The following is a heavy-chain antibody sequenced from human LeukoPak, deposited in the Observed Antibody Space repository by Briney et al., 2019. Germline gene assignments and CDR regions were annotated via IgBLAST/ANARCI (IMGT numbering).Heavy chain of an antibody. D-gene: IGHD3-22*01. CDR1: GGSFSGYY. J-gene: IGHJ4*02. Sequence: PSETLSLTCAVYGGSFSGYYWSWIRQPPGKGLEWIGEINHSGSTNYNPSLKSRVTISVDTPKNQFSLKLSSVTAADTAVYYCARGDSSGYETFDYWGQGTLVTVSS. CDR2: INHSGST. V-gene: IGHV4-34*01. CDR3: ARGDSSGYETFDY.